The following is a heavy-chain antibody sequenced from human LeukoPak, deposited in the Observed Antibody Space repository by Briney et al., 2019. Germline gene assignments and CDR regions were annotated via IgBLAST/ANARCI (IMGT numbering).Heavy chain of an antibody. D-gene: IGHD6-19*01. CDR1: GGSFSGYY. Sequence: PSETLSLTCAVYGGSFSGYYWSWIRQPPGKGLEWIGEINHSGSTNYNPSLKSRVTISVDTSKNQFSLKLSSVTAADTAVYYCASLYSSGWLRIDYWGQGTLVTVSS. J-gene: IGHJ4*02. V-gene: IGHV4-34*01. CDR3: ASLYSSGWLRIDY. CDR2: INHSGST.